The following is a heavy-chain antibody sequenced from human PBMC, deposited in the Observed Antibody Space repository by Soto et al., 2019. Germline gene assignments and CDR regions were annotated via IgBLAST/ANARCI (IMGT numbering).Heavy chain of an antibody. CDR3: ARDGSGDGDSHGYGFDY. V-gene: IGHV4-30-4*01. Sequence: QVQLQESGPGLVKASQTLSLTCTVSGGSISSGDYYWTWIRQPPGKGLEWIGHIYHSGSTQYNPSLASRVITSLDMSKNQFSLRLTSVTVADTAVYYCARDGSGDGDSHGYGFDYWGQGTLVTVSS. CDR2: IYHSGST. J-gene: IGHJ4*02. CDR1: GGSISSGDYY. D-gene: IGHD4-17*01.